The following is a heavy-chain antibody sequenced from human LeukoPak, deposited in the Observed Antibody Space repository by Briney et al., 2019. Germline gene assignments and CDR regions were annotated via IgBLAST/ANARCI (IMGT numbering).Heavy chain of an antibody. Sequence: SVKVSCKASGGTFSSYAISWVRQAPGQGLEWMGGIIPIFGTANYAQKFQGRVTITTDESTCTAYMELSSLRSEDTAVYYCARSLIYEGYYYYYMDVWGKGTTVTVSS. V-gene: IGHV1-69*05. CDR1: GGTFSSYA. J-gene: IGHJ6*03. CDR2: IIPIFGTA. CDR3: ARSLIYEGYYYYYMDV. D-gene: IGHD5/OR15-5a*01.